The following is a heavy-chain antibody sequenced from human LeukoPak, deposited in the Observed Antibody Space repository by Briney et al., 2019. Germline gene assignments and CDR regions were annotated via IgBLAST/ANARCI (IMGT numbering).Heavy chain of an antibody. V-gene: IGHV3-23*01. CDR3: AKDRSYGYGGDY. CDR2: ISGNGGST. Sequence: GGSLRLSCAASGFTFSSYTMSWVRQAPGKGLEWVSAISGNGGSTYYADSVKGRFTISRDNSKNTLYLQMNSLRAEDTAVYYCAKDRSYGYGGDYWGQGTLVTVSS. D-gene: IGHD5-18*01. J-gene: IGHJ4*02. CDR1: GFTFSSYT.